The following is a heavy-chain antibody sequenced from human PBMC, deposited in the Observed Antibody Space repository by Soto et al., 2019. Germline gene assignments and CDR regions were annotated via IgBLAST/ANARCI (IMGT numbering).Heavy chain of an antibody. Sequence: SVKVSCKASGGTFSSYAISWVRQAPGQGLEWMGGIIPIFGTANYAQKFQGRVTITADESTSTAYMELSSLRSEDTAVYYCARESYSGYDSDYWGEGTRVTVSS. V-gene: IGHV1-69*13. CDR1: GGTFSSYA. CDR2: IIPIFGTA. D-gene: IGHD5-12*01. J-gene: IGHJ4*02. CDR3: ARESYSGYDSDY.